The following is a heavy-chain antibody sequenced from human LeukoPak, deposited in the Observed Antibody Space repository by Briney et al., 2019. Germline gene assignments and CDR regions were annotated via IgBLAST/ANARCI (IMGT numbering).Heavy chain of an antibody. J-gene: IGHJ5*02. V-gene: IGHV1-58*01. CDR1: GFTFTSSA. CDR2: IVVGSGNT. D-gene: IGHD3-3*01. Sequence: SVKVSSKASGFTFTSSAVQWVRQARGQRLEWIGWIVVGSGNTNYAQKFQERVTITRDMSTSTAYMELSSLRSEDTAVYYCAADGSGSITIFGSYNWFDPWGQGTLVAVSS. CDR3: AADGSGSITIFGSYNWFDP.